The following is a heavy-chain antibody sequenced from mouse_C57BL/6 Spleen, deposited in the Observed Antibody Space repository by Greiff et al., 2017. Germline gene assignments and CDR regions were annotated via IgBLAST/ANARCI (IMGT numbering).Heavy chain of an antibody. D-gene: IGHD1-1*02. CDR1: GFTFSDYG. J-gene: IGHJ2*01. V-gene: IGHV5-17*01. Sequence: EVNLVESGGGLVKPGGSLKISCAASGFTFSDYGMHWVRQAPGKGLEWVAYISSGSSTIYYADTVKGRFTISRDNAKSTLFLQITRLRSEDTAMYYCARQQLDGANFDYWGQGTTLTVSS. CDR3: ARQQLDGANFDY. CDR2: ISSGSSTI.